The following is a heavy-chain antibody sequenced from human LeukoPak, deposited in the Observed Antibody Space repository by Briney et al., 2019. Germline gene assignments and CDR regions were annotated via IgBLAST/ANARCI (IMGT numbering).Heavy chain of an antibody. D-gene: IGHD5-18*01. CDR3: AKTSDPSSYLDY. CDR1: GFTFSSYA. J-gene: IGHJ4*02. V-gene: IGHV3-23*01. CDR2: ISGSGGST. Sequence: GGSLRLSCAASGFTFSSYAMSWVRQAPGKGLEWVSAISGSGGSTYYADSVKGRITISRDNSKNTLYLQMNSLRAEDTAVYYCAKTSDPSSYLDYWGQGTLVTVSS.